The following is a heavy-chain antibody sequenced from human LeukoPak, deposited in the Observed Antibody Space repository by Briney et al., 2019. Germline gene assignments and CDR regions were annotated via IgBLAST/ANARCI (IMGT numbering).Heavy chain of an antibody. CDR3: ARDGAGRYYYDGSDYYGPPFDY. V-gene: IGHV4-34*01. J-gene: IGHJ4*02. CDR1: GGSFNGYY. Sequence: SETLSLTCAVYGGSFNGYYWSWIRQPPGKGLEWIGEINDRGSTNYNPSLKSRVTISVDTSKNQFSLKVTSVTAADTAVYYCARDGAGRYYYDGSDYYGPPFDYWGQGTLVTVSS. CDR2: INDRGST. D-gene: IGHD3-22*01.